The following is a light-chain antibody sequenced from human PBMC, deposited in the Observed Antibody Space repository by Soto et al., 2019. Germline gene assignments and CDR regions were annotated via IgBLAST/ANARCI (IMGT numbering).Light chain of an antibody. J-gene: IGKJ1*01. CDR3: QQYDSSWT. Sequence: IVLTQSPGTLSLSPGERATLSCRASQSVSSSYLAWYQHKPGQAPRLLIYGASSRATGIPDRFSGSGSGTHFTLPISRLEPEDFAVYYCQQYDSSWTFGQGTKVEIK. CDR2: GAS. CDR1: QSVSSSY. V-gene: IGKV3-20*01.